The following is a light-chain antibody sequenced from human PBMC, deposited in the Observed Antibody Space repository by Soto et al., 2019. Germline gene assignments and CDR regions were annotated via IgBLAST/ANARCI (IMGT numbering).Light chain of an antibody. CDR2: GSS. CDR3: LQHNVFTRT. V-gene: IGKV1-17*01. J-gene: IGKJ1*01. Sequence: DIQMTQSPSSLSSSLGDRVTITCRASQAIRNDLAWYQQKPGRAPKRLIYGSSSLQSGVPSRFSGRGSGTEFTLTISSLQTEDFATYYCLQHNVFTRTFGQGTKVDIK. CDR1: QAIRND.